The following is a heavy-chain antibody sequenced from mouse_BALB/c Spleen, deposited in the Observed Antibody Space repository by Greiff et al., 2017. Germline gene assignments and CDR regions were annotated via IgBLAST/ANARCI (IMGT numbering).Heavy chain of an antibody. Sequence: EVKLQESGPELVKPGASVKISCKASGYTFTDYNMHWVKQSHGKSLEWIGYIYPYNGGTGYNQKFKSKATLTVDNSSSTAYMELRSLTSEDSAVYYCARGGGYYRGYYAMDYWGQGTSVTVSS. V-gene: IGHV1S29*02. CDR1: GYTFTDYN. J-gene: IGHJ4*01. D-gene: IGHD2-3*01. CDR2: IYPYNGGT. CDR3: ARGGGYYRGYYAMDY.